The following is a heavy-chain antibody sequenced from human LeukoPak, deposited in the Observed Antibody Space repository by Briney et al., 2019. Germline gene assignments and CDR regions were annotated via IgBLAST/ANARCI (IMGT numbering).Heavy chain of an antibody. Sequence: ASVNVSCKASGYTFISYGISWVRQAPGQGLEWMGWISSHNGYTKYAQKFQGRVTMTTDTSMSTAYMELGSLRSDDTAVYYCASRRAVAGFNWFDPWGQGTLVTVSS. D-gene: IGHD6-19*01. CDR2: ISSHNGYT. CDR1: GYTFISYG. CDR3: ASRRAVAGFNWFDP. V-gene: IGHV1-18*01. J-gene: IGHJ5*02.